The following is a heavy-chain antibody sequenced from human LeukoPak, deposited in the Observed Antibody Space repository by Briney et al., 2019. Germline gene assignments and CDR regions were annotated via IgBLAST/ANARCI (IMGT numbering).Heavy chain of an antibody. CDR2: ISGSGGST. CDR1: GFTFSSYA. CDR3: AKGSSSWYASYDY. D-gene: IGHD6-13*01. J-gene: IGHJ4*02. V-gene: IGHV3-23*01. Sequence: GGSLRLPCAASGFTFSSYAMSWVRQAPGKGLEWVSAISGSGGSTYYADSVKGRFTISRDNSKNTLYLQMNSLRAEDTAVYNCAKGSSSWYASYDYWGQGTLVTVSS.